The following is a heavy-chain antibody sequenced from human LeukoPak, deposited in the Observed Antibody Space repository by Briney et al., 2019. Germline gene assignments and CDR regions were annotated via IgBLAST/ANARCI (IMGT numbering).Heavy chain of an antibody. CDR2: ISGNDGST. J-gene: IGHJ4*02. V-gene: IGHV3-23*01. CDR1: GFTLSRYG. Sequence: GGSLRLSCVASGFTLSRYGMSWVRQAPGKGLEWVSGISGNDGSTYYADSVKGRFTISRDNSKNTLYVRMNNLRVDDTAVYYCAKFFMGYCSGGSCDDYFDYWGQGTLVTVSS. D-gene: IGHD2-15*01. CDR3: AKFFMGYCSGGSCDDYFDY.